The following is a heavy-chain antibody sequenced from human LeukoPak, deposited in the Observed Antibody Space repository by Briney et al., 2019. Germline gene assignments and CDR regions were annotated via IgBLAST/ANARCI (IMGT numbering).Heavy chain of an antibody. CDR1: GGSISSGSYY. J-gene: IGHJ6*02. CDR3: AGSIVVVTASGMDV. CDR2: IYTSGST. V-gene: IGHV4-61*02. D-gene: IGHD2-21*02. Sequence: PSQTLSPTCTVSGGSISSGSYYWSWIRQPAGKGLEWIGRIYTSGSTNYNPSLKSRVTISVDTSKNQFSLKLSSVTAADTAVYYCAGSIVVVTASGMDVWGQGTTVTVSS.